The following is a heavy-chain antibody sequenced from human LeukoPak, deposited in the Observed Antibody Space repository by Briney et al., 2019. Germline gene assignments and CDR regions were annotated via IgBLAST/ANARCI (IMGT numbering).Heavy chain of an antibody. V-gene: IGHV4-59*01. CDR2: IYYTGST. Sequence: PSETLSLTCTVSGGSISSYYWSWIRQPPGKGPEWIGYIYYTGSTNYKSSLRSRVTISIDASKNQFSLNLNSVTAADTAVYYCARSRGHTSSDAFDIWGQGTMVTVSS. D-gene: IGHD2-2*01. CDR3: ARSRGHTSSDAFDI. CDR1: GGSISSYY. J-gene: IGHJ3*02.